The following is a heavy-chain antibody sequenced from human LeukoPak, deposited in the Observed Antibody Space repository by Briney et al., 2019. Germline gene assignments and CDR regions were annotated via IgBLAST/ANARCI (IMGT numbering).Heavy chain of an antibody. CDR3: AGTTVTTSPDFDY. J-gene: IGHJ4*02. CDR2: INPNSGGT. D-gene: IGHD4-11*01. V-gene: IGHV1-2*02. CDR1: GYTFTGYY. Sequence: ASVKVSCKASGYTFTGYYMHWVRQAPGQGLEWMGWINPNSGGTNYAQKFQGRVTMTRDTSISTAYMELSRLRSDDTAVYYCAGTTVTTSPDFDYRGQGTLVTVSS.